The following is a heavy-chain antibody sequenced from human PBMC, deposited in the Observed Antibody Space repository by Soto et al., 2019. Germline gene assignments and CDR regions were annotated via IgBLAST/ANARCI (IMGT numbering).Heavy chain of an antibody. V-gene: IGHV4-39*07. Sequence: PSETLSLTCTVSGGSISSSSYYWGWIRQPPGKGLEWIGSIYYSGSTYYNPSLKSRATISVDTSKNQFSLKLTSVTAADTAVYYCASSNIAAAGFYYYGMDVWGRGTTVTVSS. J-gene: IGHJ6*02. CDR3: ASSNIAAAGFYYYGMDV. D-gene: IGHD6-13*01. CDR1: GGSISSSSYY. CDR2: IYYSGST.